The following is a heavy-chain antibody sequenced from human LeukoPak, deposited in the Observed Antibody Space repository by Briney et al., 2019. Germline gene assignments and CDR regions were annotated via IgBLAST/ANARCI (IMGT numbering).Heavy chain of an antibody. D-gene: IGHD5-12*01. V-gene: IGHV1-46*01. CDR3: ARERGYSAYDSWSFDP. Sequence: RASVKVSCKASGYTFTSYYMHWVRQAPGQGLEWMGIINPSGGSTIYAQKFQGRVTMTRDTSTTTVYMEVSSLRSEDTAVYYCARERGYSAYDSWSFDPWGQGTLATVSS. J-gene: IGHJ5*02. CDR2: INPSGGST. CDR1: GYTFTSYY.